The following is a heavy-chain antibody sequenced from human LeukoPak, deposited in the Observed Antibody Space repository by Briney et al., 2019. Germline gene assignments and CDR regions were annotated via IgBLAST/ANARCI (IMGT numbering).Heavy chain of an antibody. CDR1: GGSISSSNW. CDR2: IYHSGST. J-gene: IGHJ3*02. D-gene: IGHD3-22*01. V-gene: IGHV4-4*02. Sequence: SETLSLTCAVSGGSISSSNWWNWVRQPPGKGLEWIGEIYHSGSTNYNPSLMSRVTISVDKSKNQFSLKLSSVTAADTAVYYCARWYYYDSSGYPHDAFDIWGQGTMVTVSS. CDR3: ARWYYYDSSGYPHDAFDI.